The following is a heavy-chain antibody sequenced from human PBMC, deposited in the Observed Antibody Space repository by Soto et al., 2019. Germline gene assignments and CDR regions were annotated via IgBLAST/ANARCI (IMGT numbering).Heavy chain of an antibody. CDR2: INPIGGST. J-gene: IGHJ4*02. Sequence: ASVKVSCKASGYTFTSYYMHWVRQAPGQGLEWMGIINPIGGSTSYAQKFQGRVTMTRDTSTNTAYIELSSLRSEDTAVYYCARELPNGYNIDYWGQGTLVTVSS. CDR3: ARELPNGYNIDY. D-gene: IGHD2-8*01. V-gene: IGHV1-46*01. CDR1: GYTFTSYY.